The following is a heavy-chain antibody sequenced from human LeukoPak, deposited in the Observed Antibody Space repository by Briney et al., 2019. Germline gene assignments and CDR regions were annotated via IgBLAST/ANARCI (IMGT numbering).Heavy chain of an antibody. J-gene: IGHJ4*02. CDR2: ISYDGSNK. V-gene: IGHV3-30*18. CDR1: GFTFSSYG. D-gene: IGHD2-15*01. CDR3: AKLGYCSGGSCSGPGMFDY. Sequence: GGSLRLSCAASGFTFSSYGMHWVRQAPGKGLEWVAVISYDGSNKYYADSVKGRFTISRDNSKNTLYLQMNSLRADDTAVYYCAKLGYCSGGSCSGPGMFDYWGQGTLVTVSS.